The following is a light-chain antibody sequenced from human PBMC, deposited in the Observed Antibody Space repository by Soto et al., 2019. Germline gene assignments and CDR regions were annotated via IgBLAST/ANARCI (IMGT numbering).Light chain of an antibody. CDR1: QSIISTY. Sequence: TKSSGTRSLSTGERATLSCRASQSIISTYLAWYQQKPGQAPRLLIYGASSRATGTPDRFSGSGSGTDFTLTISRLHPEDVAVYYCQQYGSSPPITFGQGTRLEIK. CDR3: QQYGSSPPIT. CDR2: GAS. V-gene: IGKV3-20*01. J-gene: IGKJ5*01.